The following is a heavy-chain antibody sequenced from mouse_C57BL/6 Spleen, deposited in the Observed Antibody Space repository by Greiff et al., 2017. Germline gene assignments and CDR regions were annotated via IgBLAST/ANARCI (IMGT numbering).Heavy chain of an antibody. Sequence: QVQLQQPGAELVKPGASVKLSCKASGYTFTSYWMQWVKQRPGQGLEWIGEIDPSDSYTNYNQKFKGKATLTVDTSSSPAYMQLSSLTSDDSAVYYCAPYGNFTFDYWGQGTTLTVSS. CDR2: IDPSDSYT. D-gene: IGHD2-1*01. J-gene: IGHJ2*01. V-gene: IGHV1-50*01. CDR3: APYGNFTFDY. CDR1: GYTFTSYW.